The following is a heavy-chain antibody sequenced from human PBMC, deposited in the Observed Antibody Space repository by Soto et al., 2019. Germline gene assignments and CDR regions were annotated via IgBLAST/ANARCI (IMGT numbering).Heavy chain of an antibody. CDR3: GAGSFDH. V-gene: IGHV5-51*01. CDR2: VYPNDSDV. D-gene: IGHD6-25*01. J-gene: IGHJ4*02. Sequence: GAYLKISGKASGYNFVEYWIGWVRKMPGKGLEWMWSVYPNDSDVKYSPSFQGEVTVSADKSLNTAYLHWSSLKPSDSATYYCGAGSFDHWGQGTPGRVCS. CDR1: GYNFVEYW.